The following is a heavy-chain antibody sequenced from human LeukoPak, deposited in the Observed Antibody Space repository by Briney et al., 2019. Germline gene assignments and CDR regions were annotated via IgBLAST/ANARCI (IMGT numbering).Heavy chain of an antibody. CDR1: GGSISSNY. D-gene: IGHD3-22*01. J-gene: IGHJ3*02. CDR3: ARDKYYYDSSGYHDAFDI. V-gene: IGHV4-4*07. CDR2: IYTSGST. Sequence: SETLSLTCTVSGGSISSNYWSWIRQPAGKGLEWIGRIYTSGSTNYNPSLKSRVTMSVDTSKNQFSLKLSSVTAADTAVYYCARDKYYYDSSGYHDAFDIWGQGTMVTVSS.